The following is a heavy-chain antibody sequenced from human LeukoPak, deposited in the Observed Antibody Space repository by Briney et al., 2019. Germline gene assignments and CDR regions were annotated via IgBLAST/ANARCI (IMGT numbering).Heavy chain of an antibody. V-gene: IGHV4-59*08. CDR1: GGSISSYY. D-gene: IGHD6-19*01. Sequence: SETLSLTCTVSGGSISSYYWSWIPPPPGKGLEWIGYIYYSGSTNYNPSLKSRVTISVDTSKNEFSLKLSSVTAADTAVYYCASLVNSGWCGYYYYYMDVWGKGTTVTVSS. CDR2: IYYSGST. CDR3: ASLVNSGWCGYYYYYMDV. J-gene: IGHJ6*03.